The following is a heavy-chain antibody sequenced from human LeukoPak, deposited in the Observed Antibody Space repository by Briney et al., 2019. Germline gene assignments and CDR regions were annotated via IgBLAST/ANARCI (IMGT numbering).Heavy chain of an antibody. CDR2: IYYSGST. CDR3: ARAPARPPTPGEPGENWFDP. Sequence: PSETLSLTCTVSGGSISSYYWSWIRQPPGKGLEWIGYIYYSGSTNYNPSLKSRVTISVDTSKNQFSLKLSSVTAADTAVYYCARAPARPPTPGEPGENWFDPWGQGTLVTVSS. CDR1: GGSISSYY. D-gene: IGHD6-6*01. V-gene: IGHV4-59*08. J-gene: IGHJ5*02.